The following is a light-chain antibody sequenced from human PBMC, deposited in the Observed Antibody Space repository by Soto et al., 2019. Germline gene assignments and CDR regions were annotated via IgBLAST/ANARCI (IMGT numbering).Light chain of an antibody. V-gene: IGKV3-15*01. CDR1: QYIGSN. CDR2: GAS. J-gene: IGKJ1*01. Sequence: EIVMTQSPATLSVSPGERATLSCRASQYIGSNLAWYQQKPGQAPRLLISGASTRATGIPARFIGSGSGTEFTLTISSLQPDDFAVYYCQQRSNWPRTFGQGTNVDIK. CDR3: QQRSNWPRT.